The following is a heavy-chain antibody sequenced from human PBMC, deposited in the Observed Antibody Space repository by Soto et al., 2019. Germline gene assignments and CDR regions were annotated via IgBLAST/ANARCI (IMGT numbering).Heavy chain of an antibody. D-gene: IGHD5-18*01. J-gene: IGHJ4*02. CDR2: ILPIFHTT. CDR3: ATGGRGYSSAPRFYCEH. Sequence: QVQLVQSGAEVKKPGSSVKVSCQASGGFFSSNAISWVRQAPGQGLEWMGGILPIFHTTHYAQKFQGRVTITADESTSTAYTELSSLKSEDTALYYCATGGRGYSSAPRFYCEHWGQGTLVPVSS. CDR1: GGFFSSNA. V-gene: IGHV1-69*01.